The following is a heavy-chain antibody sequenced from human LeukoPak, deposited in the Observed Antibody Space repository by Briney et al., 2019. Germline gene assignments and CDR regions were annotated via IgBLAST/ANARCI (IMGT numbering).Heavy chain of an antibody. CDR3: AKNRVQFGELSPFDY. D-gene: IGHD3-10*01. CDR2: ISGSGGST. V-gene: IGHV3-23*01. CDR1: GFTFSSYG. J-gene: IGHJ4*02. Sequence: GGSLRLSCAASGFTFSSYGMSWVRQAPGKGLEWVSAISGSGGSTYYADSVKGRLTISRDNSKNTLYLQMNSLRAEDTAVYYCAKNRVQFGELSPFDYWGQGTLVTVSS.